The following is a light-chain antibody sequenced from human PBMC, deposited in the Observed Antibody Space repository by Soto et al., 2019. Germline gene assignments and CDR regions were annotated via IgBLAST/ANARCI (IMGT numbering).Light chain of an antibody. V-gene: IGKV3-20*01. Sequence: EIVLTQSPGTLSLSLGERATLSCRASQSVSSNFLAWYQQKPGQAPRLLIYGASSRATGIPDRFSGSGTGTDVALTISRLEPEDFAVYYCQQYGSSPRTFGQGTKVEIK. CDR1: QSVSSNF. J-gene: IGKJ1*01. CDR3: QQYGSSPRT. CDR2: GAS.